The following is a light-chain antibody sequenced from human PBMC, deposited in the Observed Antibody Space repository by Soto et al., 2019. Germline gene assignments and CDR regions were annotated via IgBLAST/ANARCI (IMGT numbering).Light chain of an antibody. Sequence: EIVMTQSPATLSVSPGERATLSCRASQSVSSNLAWYQQKPGQAPRLLIYGASTRATGITARFSGSGSGTDFTLTISSLQSEDFAVYDCQQYNNWPLTFGGGTKVESK. CDR2: GAS. CDR3: QQYNNWPLT. J-gene: IGKJ4*01. CDR1: QSVSSN. V-gene: IGKV3-15*01.